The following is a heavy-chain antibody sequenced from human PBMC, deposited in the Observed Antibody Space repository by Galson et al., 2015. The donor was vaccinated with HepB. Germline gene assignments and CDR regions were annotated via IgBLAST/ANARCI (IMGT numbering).Heavy chain of an antibody. J-gene: IGHJ6*02. CDR1: GYRFTNYW. V-gene: IGHV5-51*01. D-gene: IGHD2-2*01. Sequence: QSGAEVKKPGESLKISCKGSGYRFTNYWIGWVRQMPGTRLEWLGIIYPGHSYTTYTPSFQRQVTISADKSINTAYLQWSSLKTSDTALYYCARSAVPVARGYYYYYGMDVWGQGTTVTVSS. CDR3: ARSAVPVARGYYYYYGMDV. CDR2: IYPGHSYT.